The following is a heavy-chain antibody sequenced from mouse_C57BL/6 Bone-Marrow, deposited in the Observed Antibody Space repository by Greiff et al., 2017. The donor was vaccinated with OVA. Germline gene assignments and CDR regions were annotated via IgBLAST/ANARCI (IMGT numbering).Heavy chain of an antibody. CDR3: ARSTYYIAY. CDR1: GYTFTSYG. V-gene: IGHV1-81*01. D-gene: IGHD2-12*01. CDR2: IYPRSGNT. J-gene: IGHJ3*01. Sequence: QVQLQQSGAELARPGASVKLSCKASGYTFTSYGISWVKQRTGQGLEWIGEIYPRSGNTYYNEKFKGKATLTADKSSSTAYMELRSLTSEDSAVYFYARSTYYIAYWGQGTLVTVSA.